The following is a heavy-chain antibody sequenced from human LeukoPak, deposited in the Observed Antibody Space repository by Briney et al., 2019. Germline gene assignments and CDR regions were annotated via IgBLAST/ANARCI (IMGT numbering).Heavy chain of an antibody. D-gene: IGHD6-13*01. Sequence: SSETLSLTCTVSGGSINSGSFYWNWIRQSAGKGLEWIGHIYTSGTTNYNPSLKSRVTISLDTSKSQFSLKLNSVTAADTAVYYCARGVGSWSPFDYWGQGTLVTVSS. J-gene: IGHJ4*02. CDR2: IYTSGTT. V-gene: IGHV4-61*09. CDR3: ARGVGSWSPFDY. CDR1: GGSINSGSFY.